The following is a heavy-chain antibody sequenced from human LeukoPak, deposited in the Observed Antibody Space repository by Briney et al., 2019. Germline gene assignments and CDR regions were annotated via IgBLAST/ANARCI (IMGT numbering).Heavy chain of an antibody. Sequence: PSETLSLTCTVSGGSISSYYWSWIRQPPGKGLEWIGYIYYSGSTNYNPSLKSRVTISVDTSKNQFSLKLSSVTAADTAVYYCARSYDFWSGYKPSYFDYWGQGTLVTVSS. D-gene: IGHD3-3*01. CDR1: GGSISSYY. CDR2: IYYSGST. CDR3: ARSYDFWSGYKPSYFDY. J-gene: IGHJ4*02. V-gene: IGHV4-59*12.